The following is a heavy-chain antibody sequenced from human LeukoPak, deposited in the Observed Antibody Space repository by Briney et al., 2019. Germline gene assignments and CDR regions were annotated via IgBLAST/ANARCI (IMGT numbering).Heavy chain of an antibody. CDR1: GGSISSYY. D-gene: IGHD3-3*01. V-gene: IGHV4-59*12. CDR3: ARGPDDFWSGPSAFDI. CDR2: IYYSGST. Sequence: SETLSLTCTVSGGSISSYYWNWIRQPPGKGLEWIGYIYYSGSTNYNPSLKSRVTISVDTSKNQFSLKLSSVTAADTAVYYCARGPDDFWSGPSAFDIWGQGTMVTVSS. J-gene: IGHJ3*02.